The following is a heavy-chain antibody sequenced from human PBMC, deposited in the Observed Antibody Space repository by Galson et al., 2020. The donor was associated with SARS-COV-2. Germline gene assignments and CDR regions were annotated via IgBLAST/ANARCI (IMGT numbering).Heavy chain of an antibody. V-gene: IGHV1-69*13. CDR3: VRGEVQTLDY. CDR1: GGTFSSSD. J-gene: IGHJ4*02. D-gene: IGHD1-1*01. CDR2: FIHVFHAA. Sequence: SVKVSCKASGGTFSSSDVNWVRQAPGQGLEWLRGFIHVFHAATYAQKFQGRVTITADEPTTTAYMELTSLKSDDTAVYFCVRGEVQTLDYWGQGTLVTVSS.